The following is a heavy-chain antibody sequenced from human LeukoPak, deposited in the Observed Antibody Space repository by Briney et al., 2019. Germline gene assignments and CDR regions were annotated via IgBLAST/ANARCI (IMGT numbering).Heavy chain of an antibody. V-gene: IGHV3-23*01. J-gene: IGHJ4*02. CDR2: MTGSGASA. CDR1: GFTFSNYV. CDR3: AKDLYSSGWYGDY. Sequence: GGSLRLSCAASGFTFSNYVMTWVRQAPGKGLEWVSSMTGSGASAYYADSVKGRFTISRDNSKNTLYLQMNSLRAEDTAVYYCAKDLYSSGWYGDYWGQGTLVTVSS. D-gene: IGHD6-19*01.